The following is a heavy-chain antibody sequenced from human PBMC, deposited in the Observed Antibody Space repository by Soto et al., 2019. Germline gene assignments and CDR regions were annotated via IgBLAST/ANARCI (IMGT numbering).Heavy chain of an antibody. V-gene: IGHV4-34*01. CDR2: INHSGST. Sequence: PSETLSLTCAVYGGSFSGYYWSWIRQPPGKGLEWIGEINHSGSTNYNPSLKSRVTMSVDTSKNQFSLKLSSVTAADTAVYYCARGLYSSGWYEKGYAEYFQHWGQGTLVTVSS. D-gene: IGHD6-19*01. CDR3: ARGLYSSGWYEKGYAEYFQH. J-gene: IGHJ1*01. CDR1: GGSFSGYY.